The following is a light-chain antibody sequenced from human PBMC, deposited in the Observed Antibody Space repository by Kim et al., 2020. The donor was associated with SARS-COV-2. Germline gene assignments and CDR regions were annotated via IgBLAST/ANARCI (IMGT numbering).Light chain of an antibody. J-gene: IGKJ1*01. Sequence: DTQMTQSPSSLSASVGDRVTITCRASLGIRDYLAWYQQKPGEVPKLLIYAASTLQSGVPLRFSGSGSGTDFTLNISDLQPEDAATYFCQKYDSAPWTFGQGTKVVIK. CDR3: QKYDSAPWT. CDR2: AAS. CDR1: LGIRDY. V-gene: IGKV1-27*01.